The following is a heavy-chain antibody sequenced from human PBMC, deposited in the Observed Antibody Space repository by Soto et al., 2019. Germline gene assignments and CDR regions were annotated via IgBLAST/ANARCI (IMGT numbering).Heavy chain of an antibody. V-gene: IGHV1-69*13. CDR3: ARDLARIAAAGSFDP. J-gene: IGHJ5*02. CDR1: GGTFSSYA. Sequence: SVKVSCKASGGTFSSYAISWVRQAPGQGLEWMGGIIPIFGTANYAQKFQGRVTITADESTSTAYMELSSLRSEDTAVYYCARDLARIAAAGSFDPRGQGTLVTVSS. CDR2: IIPIFGTA. D-gene: IGHD6-13*01.